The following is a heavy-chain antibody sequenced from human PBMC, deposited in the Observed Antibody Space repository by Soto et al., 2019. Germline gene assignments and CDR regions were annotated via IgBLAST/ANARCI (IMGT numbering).Heavy chain of an antibody. CDR3: ARDHQYQLPSDV. Sequence: QAQLVESGGGMVQPGRSLRLSCVASGVTFNRYAMHWVRQAPGKGLEWVAVISYDGSNKYYADSVKGRFTISRDNSNNTLYLQMNTLIAEDSAVYYCARDHQYQLPSDVWGQGTTVTV. J-gene: IGHJ6*02. CDR2: ISYDGSNK. CDR1: GVTFNRYA. D-gene: IGHD2-2*01. V-gene: IGHV3-30*04.